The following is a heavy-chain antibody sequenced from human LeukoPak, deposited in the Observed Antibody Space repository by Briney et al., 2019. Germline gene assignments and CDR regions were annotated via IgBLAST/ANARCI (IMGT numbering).Heavy chain of an antibody. Sequence: ASVKVSCKASGYTFTGYYMHWVRQAPGKGLEWMGGFDPEDGETIYAQKFQGRVTMTEDTSTDTAYMELSSLRSEDTAVYYCATGGQLTHQYYFDYWGQGTLVTVSP. V-gene: IGHV1-24*01. CDR2: FDPEDGET. J-gene: IGHJ4*02. CDR3: ATGGQLTHQYYFDY. CDR1: GYTFTGYY. D-gene: IGHD6-13*01.